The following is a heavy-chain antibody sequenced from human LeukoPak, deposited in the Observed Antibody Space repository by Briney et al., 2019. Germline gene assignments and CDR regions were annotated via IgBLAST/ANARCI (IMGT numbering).Heavy chain of an antibody. CDR3: ATISVASGVHY. CDR2: ISANGGTT. Sequence: PGGSLRLSCAASGFSFSSYAMAWVRQAPGKGLEWVSTISANGGTTYYADSVKGRFTISRGNSKNTLYVQMSSLGADDTAVYYCATISVASGVHYWGQGTLVTVSS. J-gene: IGHJ4*02. V-gene: IGHV3-23*01. D-gene: IGHD6-19*01. CDR1: GFSFSSYA.